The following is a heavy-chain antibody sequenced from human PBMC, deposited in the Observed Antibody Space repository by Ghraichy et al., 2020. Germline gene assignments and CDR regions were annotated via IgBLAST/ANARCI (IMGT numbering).Heavy chain of an antibody. CDR2: IYYSGST. CDR3: ASIAAASLTVVATFDY. Sequence: SQTLSLTCTVSGGSISSISYYWGWIRQPPGKGLEWIGSIYYSGSTYYNPSLKSRVTMSVDTSRDQFSLRLTSVTAADTAVYYCASIAAASLTVVATFDYWGQGTLVTVSS. V-gene: IGHV4-39*01. CDR1: GGSISSISYY. J-gene: IGHJ4*02. D-gene: IGHD2-15*01.